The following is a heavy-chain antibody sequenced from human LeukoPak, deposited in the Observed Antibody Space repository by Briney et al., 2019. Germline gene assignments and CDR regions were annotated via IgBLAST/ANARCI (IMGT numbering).Heavy chain of an antibody. D-gene: IGHD4-23*01. J-gene: IGHJ4*02. V-gene: IGHV1-2*02. CDR1: GYTFTGYY. Sequence: ASVKVSCKASGYTFTGYYMHWVRQAPGQGLEWMGWINPNSGGTNYAKKFQGRVTMTRDTSISTAYMELSRLRSDDTAVYYCAREPDYGGNFDYWGQGTLVTVSS. CDR2: INPNSGGT. CDR3: AREPDYGGNFDY.